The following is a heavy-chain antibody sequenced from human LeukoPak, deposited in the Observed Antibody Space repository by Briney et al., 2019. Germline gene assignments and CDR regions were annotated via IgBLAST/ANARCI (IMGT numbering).Heavy chain of an antibody. CDR1: GFTFRNYR. V-gene: IGHV3-74*01. J-gene: IGHJ4*02. CDR2: IYIAGSTT. CDR3: VRDRHGDYDY. Sequence: GGSLRLSCAASGFTFRNYRMQWVPQAPGTGLGWVSRIYIAGSTTSSADSLKGRFTISRDNAKNTLNLHIHRVRVEDTAAYFCVRDRHGDYDYWGQGNLVTVSS. D-gene: IGHD4-11*01.